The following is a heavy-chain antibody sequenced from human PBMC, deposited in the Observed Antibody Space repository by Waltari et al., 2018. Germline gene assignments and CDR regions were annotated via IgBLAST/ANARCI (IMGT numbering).Heavy chain of an antibody. CDR1: GASITSYY. J-gene: IGHJ3*01. V-gene: IGHV4-59*01. D-gene: IGHD3-3*01. Sequence: QVQLQESGPGLVKPSETLSLTCTVSGASITSYYWSWIRQPPGERLEWIGFVQDTAGTSYNPSLGSRVTISEDPSKNQFSLKLRSVTAADTAVYYCARGGRFLEWLLLAVDSFDLWGPGTMVTVSS. CDR3: ARGGRFLEWLLLAVDSFDL. CDR2: VQDTAGT.